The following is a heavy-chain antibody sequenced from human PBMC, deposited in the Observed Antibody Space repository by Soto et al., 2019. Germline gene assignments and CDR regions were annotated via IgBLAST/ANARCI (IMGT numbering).Heavy chain of an antibody. CDR2: IYYSGST. CDR3: ARVRRGQFRDDYILSYYYYMDV. Sequence: SSETLSLTCTVSGGSISSYYWSWIRQPPGKGLEWIGYIYYSGSTNYNPSLKSRVTISVDTSKNQFSLKLSSVTAADTAVYYCARVRRGQFRDDYILSYYYYMDVWGKGTTVTVSS. V-gene: IGHV4-59*01. CDR1: GGSISSYY. D-gene: IGHD3-16*01. J-gene: IGHJ6*03.